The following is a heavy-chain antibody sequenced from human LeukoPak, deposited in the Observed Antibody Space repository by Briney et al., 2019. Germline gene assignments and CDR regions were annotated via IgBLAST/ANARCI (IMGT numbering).Heavy chain of an antibody. V-gene: IGHV1-3*01. CDR3: ARDGGCSGGSSYGY. CDR1: GYTFTSYA. D-gene: IGHD2-15*01. Sequence: ASVKVSCKASGYTFTSYAMHWVRQAPGQRLAGMGWINAGNGNTKYSRKFQGRVTITRDISASTAYMELRSLRSEDTAVYYCARDGGCSGGSSYGYWGQGTLVTVSS. CDR2: INAGNGNT. J-gene: IGHJ4*02.